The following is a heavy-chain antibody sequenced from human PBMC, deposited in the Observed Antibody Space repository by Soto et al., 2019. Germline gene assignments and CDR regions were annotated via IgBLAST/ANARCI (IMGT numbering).Heavy chain of an antibody. CDR2: ISYDGSNK. CDR1: GFTFSSYG. Sequence: PGGSLRLSCAASGFTFSSYGMHWVRQAPGKGLEWVAVISYDGSNKYYADSVKGRFTISRDNSKNTLYLQMNSLRAEDTAVYYCAKDLPYSSSWYLPYYYYGMDVWVQGTTVTVSS. J-gene: IGHJ6*02. V-gene: IGHV3-30*18. D-gene: IGHD6-13*01. CDR3: AKDLPYSSSWYLPYYYYGMDV.